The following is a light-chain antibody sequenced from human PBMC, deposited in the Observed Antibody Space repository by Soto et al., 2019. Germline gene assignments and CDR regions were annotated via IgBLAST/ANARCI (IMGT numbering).Light chain of an antibody. CDR3: SSFAGSNNFPYV. Sequence: QSVLTQPPSASGSPGQSVTISCTGTSSDVGAYDYVSWYQRHPGKAPKPMIYEINKRPSGVPDRFSGSKSGNTASLTVSGLQAEDEADYYCSSFAGSNNFPYVFGTGTKVTVL. J-gene: IGLJ1*01. CDR1: SSDVGAYDY. V-gene: IGLV2-8*01. CDR2: EIN.